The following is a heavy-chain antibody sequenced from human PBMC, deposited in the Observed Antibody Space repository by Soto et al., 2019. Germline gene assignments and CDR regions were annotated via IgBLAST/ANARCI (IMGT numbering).Heavy chain of an antibody. D-gene: IGHD6-19*01. J-gene: IGHJ6*02. CDR3: ARETYSSGWYYYYYGMDV. CDR1: GYTFTSYY. V-gene: IGHV1-46*01. CDR2: INPSGGST. Sequence: ASVKVSCKASGYTFTSYYMHWVRQAPGQGLEWMGIINPSGGSTSYAQKFQGRVTMTRDTSTSTVYMELSSLRSEDTAVYYCARETYSSGWYYYYYGMDVWGQGTTVTVSS.